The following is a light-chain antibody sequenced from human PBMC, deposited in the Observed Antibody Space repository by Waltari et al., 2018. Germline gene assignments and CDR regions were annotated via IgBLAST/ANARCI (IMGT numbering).Light chain of an antibody. CDR1: SPNIGDNY. Sequence: QSVLTQPPSVSAATGQKVTIPCSGSSPNIGDNYVSLYQQVPGTAPKLLIYDNNRRPSGIPDRFSGSKSGTSATLGITGLQTGDEADYYCGTWDSGLSASVFGSGTKVTVL. CDR2: DNN. V-gene: IGLV1-51*01. J-gene: IGLJ6*01. CDR3: GTWDSGLSASV.